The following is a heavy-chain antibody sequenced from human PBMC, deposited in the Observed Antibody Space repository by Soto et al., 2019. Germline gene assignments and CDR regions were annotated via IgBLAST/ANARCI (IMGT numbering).Heavy chain of an antibody. D-gene: IGHD2-21*01. V-gene: IGHV4-34*08. CDR2: INHGGST. CDR3: VRRGLTSNGDWLAL. J-gene: IGHJ1*01. Sequence: SETLSLTCAVYGGTFRGYYWTWIRQPPGKGLEWIGEINHGGSTNYNPSLTSPVTISIDTSKNQFSLSLRSVTAADTAVYFCVRRGLTSNGDWLALWGQGTPVPVSS. CDR1: GGTFRGYY.